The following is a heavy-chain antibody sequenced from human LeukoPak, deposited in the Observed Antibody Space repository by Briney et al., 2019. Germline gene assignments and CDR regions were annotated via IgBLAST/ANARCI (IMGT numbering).Heavy chain of an antibody. V-gene: IGHV3-9*01. J-gene: IGHJ4*02. CDR1: GFTFDDYA. Sequence: GGSLRLSCAASGFTFDDYAMHWVRQAPGKGLEWVSGISWNSGSIGYADSVKGRFTISRDNAKNSLYLQMNSLRAEDTALYYCAKDISSSGGFDYWGQGTLVTVSS. CDR2: ISWNSGSI. CDR3: AKDISSSGGFDY.